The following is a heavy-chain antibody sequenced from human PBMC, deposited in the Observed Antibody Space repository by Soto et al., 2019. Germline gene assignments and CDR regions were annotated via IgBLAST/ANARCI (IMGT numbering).Heavy chain of an antibody. CDR2: TNSDGSDT. J-gene: IGHJ4*02. CDR1: GFTFSSYW. CDR3: ARDRGWSLFDY. Sequence: EVQLVESGGGLVQPGGSLRLSCAASGFTFSSYWMYWVRQAPGKGLVCVSRTNSDGSDTSYADSVKGRFTISRDNAKNTLYLQMNSLRAEDTAVYYCARDRGWSLFDYWGQGTLVPVSS. V-gene: IGHV3-74*01. D-gene: IGHD6-19*01.